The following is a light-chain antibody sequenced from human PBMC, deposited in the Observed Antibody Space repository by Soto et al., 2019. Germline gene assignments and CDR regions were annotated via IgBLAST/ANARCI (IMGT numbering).Light chain of an antibody. J-gene: IGKJ4*01. CDR1: QSVGSDY. CDR2: GAS. CDR3: QQYFSSRT. Sequence: EIVLTQSPGTLSLSPGERATLSCRASQSVGSDYLAWYQQKPGQTPRLRIYGASTRATGFPDRFSGSGSGTDFTLTISRLEPEDFAVYYCQQYFSSRTFGGGTKVEIK. V-gene: IGKV3-20*01.